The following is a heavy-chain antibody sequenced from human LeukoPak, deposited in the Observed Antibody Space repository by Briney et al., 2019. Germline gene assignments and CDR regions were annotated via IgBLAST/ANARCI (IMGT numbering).Heavy chain of an antibody. D-gene: IGHD3-10*01. J-gene: IGHJ4*02. CDR3: ARDSRFGKLLIPYFDY. V-gene: IGHV3-48*02. CDR2: ITSRSSSI. Sequence: GGSLRLSCAASGFTFSDYNMNWVRQAPGKGLEWVSYITSRSSSIYYADSVKGRFTISRDNAQNSLYLQMNSLRDEDTAVYYCARDSRFGKLLIPYFDYWGQGTLVTVSS. CDR1: GFTFSDYN.